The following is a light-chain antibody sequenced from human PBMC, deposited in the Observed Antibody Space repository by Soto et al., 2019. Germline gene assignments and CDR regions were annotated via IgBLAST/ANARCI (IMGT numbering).Light chain of an antibody. J-gene: IGKJ4*01. V-gene: IGKV1-27*01. CDR2: AAS. CDR3: QKCKIAPFT. CDR1: QDISNF. Sequence: DIQMTQSPSSLSAFVGDTVTITCRASQDISNFLAWYQQKPGKVPKLLIYAASTLQSGVPSRFSGSGSGTDFTLTISSLQPEDFATYYCQKCKIAPFTFGGATKVEMK.